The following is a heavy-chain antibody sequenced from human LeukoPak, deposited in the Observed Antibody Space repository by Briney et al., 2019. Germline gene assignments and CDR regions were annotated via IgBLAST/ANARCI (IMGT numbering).Heavy chain of an antibody. CDR3: ARHKGAFYYYYYMDV. CDR1: GGSFSGYY. J-gene: IGHJ6*03. Sequence: SETLSLTCAVYGGSFSGYYWSWIRQPPGKGLEWIGSIYYSGSTYYNPSLKSRVTISVDTSKNQFSLKLSSVTAADTAVYYCARHKGAFYYYYYMDVWGKGTTVTISS. D-gene: IGHD3-16*01. CDR2: IYYSGST. V-gene: IGHV4-34*01.